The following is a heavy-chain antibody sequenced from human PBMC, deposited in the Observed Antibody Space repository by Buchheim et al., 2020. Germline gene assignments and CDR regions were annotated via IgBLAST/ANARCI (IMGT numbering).Heavy chain of an antibody. CDR1: GFSFSGYA. CDR3: AKGSRGYTNYYFDY. V-gene: IGHV3-23*04. J-gene: IGHJ4*02. Sequence: EVQLVDSGGGLVQPGESLRLSCAASGFSFSGYAMSWVRQAPGKGLEWVSSISGSGATTFNADSVKGRFTLSRDNSKYLLDLQMNSLRAEDTAVYFCAKGSRGYTNYYFDYWGQGTL. CDR2: ISGSGATT. D-gene: IGHD4-11*01.